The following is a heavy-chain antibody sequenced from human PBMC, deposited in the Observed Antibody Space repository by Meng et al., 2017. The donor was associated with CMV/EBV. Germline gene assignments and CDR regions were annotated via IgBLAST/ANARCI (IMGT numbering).Heavy chain of an antibody. D-gene: IGHD3-10*01. CDR3: ARGRSGSPMHYYYGMDV. CDR1: GYTFSSYD. J-gene: IGHJ6*02. V-gene: IGHV1-69*05. Sequence: SVKVSCKASGYTFSSYDISWVRQAPGQGLEWMGGIIPIFGTANYAQKFQGRVTITTDESTSTAYMELSSLRSEDTAVYYCARGRSGSPMHYYYGMDVWGQGTTVTVSS. CDR2: IIPIFGTA.